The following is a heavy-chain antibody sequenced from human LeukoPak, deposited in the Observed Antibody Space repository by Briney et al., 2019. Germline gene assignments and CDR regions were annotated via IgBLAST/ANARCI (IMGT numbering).Heavy chain of an antibody. D-gene: IGHD6-13*01. Sequence: GGSLRLSCAASGFTFSNYRMSWVRQAPGKGLEWVANIKQDGSEKYYVDSVKGRFTISRDNAKKPLYLQMNSLRAEDTAVYYCAREILVAAAANEDLFDYWGQGTLVTVSS. V-gene: IGHV3-7*04. CDR2: IKQDGSEK. CDR3: AREILVAAAANEDLFDY. J-gene: IGHJ4*02. CDR1: GFTFSNYR.